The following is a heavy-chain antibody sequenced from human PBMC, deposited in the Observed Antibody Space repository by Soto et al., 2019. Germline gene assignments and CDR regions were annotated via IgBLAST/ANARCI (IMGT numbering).Heavy chain of an antibody. CDR2: INGGGSST. CDR3: AKDVLPASSVVVLAATRFDP. J-gene: IGHJ5*02. Sequence: GGSLRLSCGGSGFTFSRFPMSWFRQAPGKGLEWVAGINGGGSSTSYADSVQGRFTISRDNSKNTLLLHMDRLTAEDTAVYYCAKDVLPASSVVVLAATRFDPWGQGTLDTVSS. V-gene: IGHV3-23*01. CDR1: GFTFSRFP. D-gene: IGHD2-15*01.